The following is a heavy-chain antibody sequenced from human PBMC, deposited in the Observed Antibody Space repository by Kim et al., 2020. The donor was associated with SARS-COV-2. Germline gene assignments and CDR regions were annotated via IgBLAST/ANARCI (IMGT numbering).Heavy chain of an antibody. J-gene: IGHJ4*02. CDR3: AKSSCSTSCPFDY. Sequence: GGSLRLSCAASGFTFSGYWMSWVRQAPGKGLEWVANIKQDGSEKYYVDSVKDRFIISRDNAKNSLYLQMNSLRAEDTAVYYCAKSSCSTSCPFDYWGQGTLVTVSS. CDR1: GFTFSGYW. V-gene: IGHV3-7*03. CDR2: IKQDGSEK. D-gene: IGHD2-2*01.